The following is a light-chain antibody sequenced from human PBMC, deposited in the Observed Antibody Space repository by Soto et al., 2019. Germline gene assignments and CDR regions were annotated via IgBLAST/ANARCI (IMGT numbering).Light chain of an antibody. V-gene: IGKV3-15*01. CDR1: QSVSSN. CDR3: QQYNDWPRT. CDR2: CAS. Sequence: IVITQSPATLSVSPGERACLSCRASQSVSSNLAWYQQKPGQAPRLLIFCASTRATGIPARFSGSGSGTEFTLTISSLQSEDFAVYYCQQYNDWPRTFGQGTKVDIK. J-gene: IGKJ1*01.